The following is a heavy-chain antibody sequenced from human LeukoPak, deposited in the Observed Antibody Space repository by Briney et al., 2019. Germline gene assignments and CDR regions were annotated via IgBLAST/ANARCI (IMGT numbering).Heavy chain of an antibody. V-gene: IGHV1-8*01. CDR1: GYTFTSYD. CDR2: MNPNGGNT. Sequence: ASVKVSCKASGYTFTSYDINWVRQATGQGLEWMGWMNPNGGNTGYAQKFQGRVTMTRNTSISTAYMELSSLRSEDTAVYYCARDTPRLRGVIRYWGQGTLVTVSS. D-gene: IGHD3-10*01. J-gene: IGHJ4*02. CDR3: ARDTPRLRGVIRY.